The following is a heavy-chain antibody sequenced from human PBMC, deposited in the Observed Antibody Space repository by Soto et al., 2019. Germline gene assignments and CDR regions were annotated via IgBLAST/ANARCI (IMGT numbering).Heavy chain of an antibody. CDR1: GFSFSSYP. CDR2: ISYDGTNK. D-gene: IGHD6-13*01. Sequence: GGSLRLSCAASGFSFSSYPMHWVRQAPGKGLEWVAFISYDGTNKYYTDSVKGQFTISRDNSKNTLWLQMNSLRAEDTAVYYCARDSSRRNYFDYWGQGTLVTVSS. CDR3: ARDSSRRNYFDY. J-gene: IGHJ4*02. V-gene: IGHV3-30-3*01.